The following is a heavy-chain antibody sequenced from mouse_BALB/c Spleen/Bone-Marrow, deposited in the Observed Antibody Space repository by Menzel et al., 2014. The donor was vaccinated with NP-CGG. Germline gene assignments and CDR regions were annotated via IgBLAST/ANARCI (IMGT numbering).Heavy chain of an antibody. CDR2: IFPGSDNT. CDR3: ARDWDEYYFDY. J-gene: IGHJ2*01. CDR1: GYSFTSYY. V-gene: IGHV1-66*01. Sequence: VQLQQSGPELVKPGASVKMSCKASGYSFTSYYIHWVKQRPGQGLEWIGWIFPGSDNTKYNEKFKGKATLTADTSSSTAYMQLSSLTSEDSAVYFCARDWDEYYFDYWGQGTTLTVSS. D-gene: IGHD4-1*01.